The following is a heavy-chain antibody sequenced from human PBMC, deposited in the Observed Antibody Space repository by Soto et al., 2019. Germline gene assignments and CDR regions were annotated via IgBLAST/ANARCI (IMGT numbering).Heavy chain of an antibody. CDR3: AKARPSGDFAGAYDS. J-gene: IGHJ5*02. Sequence: GVSLRLSCSASGFSFIHCAVSFVRQVPGRGLGCVSGSGGPGSDSFYADSRKDRFSISRDNSKNRVYLHMHNLIADDSTMYYFAKARPSGDFAGAYDSWGQGTLANVPS. V-gene: IGHV3-23*01. CDR2: SGGPGSDS. CDR1: GFSFIHCA. D-gene: IGHD2-21*02.